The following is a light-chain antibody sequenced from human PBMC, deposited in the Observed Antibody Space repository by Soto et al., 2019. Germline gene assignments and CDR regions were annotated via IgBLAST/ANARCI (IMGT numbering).Light chain of an antibody. J-gene: IGLJ3*02. V-gene: IGLV1-44*01. CDR1: TSNIGTNA. CDR3: ATWDDSLNGWV. CDR2: NDN. Sequence: QSLLGQSPSASVTPGQRVTMSCSGRTSNIGTNAVNWYHQLPGTAPRLVLYNDNQRPSGVPDRFSGSRSGTSASLAISGLQSEDEADYYCATWDDSLNGWVFGGGTKVTVL.